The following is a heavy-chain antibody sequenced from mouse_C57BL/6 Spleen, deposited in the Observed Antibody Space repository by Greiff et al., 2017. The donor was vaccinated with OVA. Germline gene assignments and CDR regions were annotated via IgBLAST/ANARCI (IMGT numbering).Heavy chain of an antibody. V-gene: IGHV5-16*01. CDR1: GFTFSDYY. Sequence: DVKLVESEGGLVQPGSYMKLSCTASGFTFSDYYMAWVRQVPDKGLEWVANINYDGSSTSSLDSLKSRFLISRDNAKNILYRQMSSLKSEDTATNYCAREGLGLDFDYWGQGTTLTVSS. J-gene: IGHJ2*01. D-gene: IGHD4-1*01. CDR3: AREGLGLDFDY. CDR2: INYDGSST.